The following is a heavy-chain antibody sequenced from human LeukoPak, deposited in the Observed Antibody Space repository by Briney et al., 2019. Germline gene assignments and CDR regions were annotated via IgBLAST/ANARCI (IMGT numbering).Heavy chain of an antibody. D-gene: IGHD3-22*01. Sequence: GRSLRLSCAASGFTFDDYAMHWVRQAPGKGLEWVSGISWNSGSIGYADSVKGRFTISRDNAKNSLYLQMNSLRAEDTAVYYCARWAPYYDSSGYYYYYGMDVWGQGTTVTVSS. V-gene: IGHV3-9*01. CDR3: ARWAPYYDSSGYYYYYGMDV. J-gene: IGHJ6*02. CDR2: ISWNSGSI. CDR1: GFTFDDYA.